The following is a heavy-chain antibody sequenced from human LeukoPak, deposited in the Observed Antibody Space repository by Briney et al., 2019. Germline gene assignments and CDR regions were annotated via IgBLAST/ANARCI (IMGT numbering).Heavy chain of an antibody. CDR2: INHSGST. Sequence: PSETLSLTCAVYGGSFSGYYWSWIRQPPGKGLEWIGEINHSGSTNYNPSLKSRVTISVDTSKNQFSLKLSSVTAADTAVYYCVRVLVVVPAGGANWFDPWGQGTLVTVSS. J-gene: IGHJ5*02. CDR1: GGSFSGYY. D-gene: IGHD2-2*01. V-gene: IGHV4-34*01. CDR3: VRVLVVVPAGGANWFDP.